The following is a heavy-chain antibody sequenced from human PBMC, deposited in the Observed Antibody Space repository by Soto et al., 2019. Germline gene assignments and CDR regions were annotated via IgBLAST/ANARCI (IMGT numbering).Heavy chain of an antibody. J-gene: IGHJ6*02. V-gene: IGHV5-51*01. CDR1: GYTFSYYF. D-gene: IGHD4-4*01. CDR3: ARHISNFPYSSYAMEA. CDR2: IYPVDSDT. Sequence: PGDALNISCKCAGYTFSYYFIGVVRELPGEGLEWMGIIYPVDSDTRYSPSFQGHVTITVDKSTSTAYLQWNTLKASDTEMYYCARHISNFPYSSYAMEAWGQGTPVPVSS.